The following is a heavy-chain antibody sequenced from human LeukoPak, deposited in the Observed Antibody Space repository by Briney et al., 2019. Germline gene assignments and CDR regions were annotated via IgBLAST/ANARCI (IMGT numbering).Heavy chain of an antibody. D-gene: IGHD3-22*01. J-gene: IGHJ4*02. V-gene: IGHV4-4*07. CDR1: GGSISSYY. Sequence: SETLSLTCTVSGGSISSYYWSWIRQPAGKGLEWIGRICTSGSTNYNPSLKSRVTMSVDTSKNQFSLKLSSVTAADTAAYYCARDSLDYYDTGGLDYWGQGTLVTVSS. CDR3: ARDSLDYYDTGGLDY. CDR2: ICTSGST.